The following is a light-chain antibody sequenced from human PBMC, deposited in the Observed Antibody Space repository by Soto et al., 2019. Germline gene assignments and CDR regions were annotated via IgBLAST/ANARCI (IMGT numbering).Light chain of an antibody. J-gene: IGKJ1*01. CDR2: GAS. Sequence: EIVLTQSPGTLSSSPGERATLSCGASQSVTSNYLAWYQQKPGQAPRLVIFGASIRDTGIPDRISGSGSGTDFTLTISRLEPEDFAVYHCQQYGSSPTTFGQGTKVEIK. CDR3: QQYGSSPTT. V-gene: IGKV3-20*01. CDR1: QSVTSNY.